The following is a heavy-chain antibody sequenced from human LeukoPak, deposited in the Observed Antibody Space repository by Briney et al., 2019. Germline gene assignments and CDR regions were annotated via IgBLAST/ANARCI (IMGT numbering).Heavy chain of an antibody. Sequence: SETLSLTCAVSGGSISSGGYSWSWIRQPPGKGLEWIGYIYYSGSTYYNPSLKSRVTISVDTSKNQFSLKLSSVTAADTAVYYCARRGVGTIFGVVTYYFDYWGQGTLVTVSS. CDR2: IYYSGST. CDR3: ARRGVGTIFGVVTYYFDY. D-gene: IGHD3-3*01. V-gene: IGHV4-30-2*03. CDR1: GGSISSGGYS. J-gene: IGHJ4*02.